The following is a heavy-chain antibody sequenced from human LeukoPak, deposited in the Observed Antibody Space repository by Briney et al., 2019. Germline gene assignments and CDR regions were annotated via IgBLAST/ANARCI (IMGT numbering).Heavy chain of an antibody. CDR1: GFTFSDYY. CDR3: ARVPGDSGSYLPYFLDY. Sequence: PGGSLRLACAASGFTFSDYYMSRIRQAPGKGLEWFSYSSSSGSTIYYADSVKGRFTISRDNAKNSLYLQMNSLRAEDTAVYYCARVPGDSGSYLPYFLDYWGQGTLVTVSS. D-gene: IGHD1-26*01. CDR2: SSSSGSTI. V-gene: IGHV3-11*04. J-gene: IGHJ4*02.